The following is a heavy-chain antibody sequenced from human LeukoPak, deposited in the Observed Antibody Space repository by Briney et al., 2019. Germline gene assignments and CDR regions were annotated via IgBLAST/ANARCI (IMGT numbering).Heavy chain of an antibody. CDR3: ARTYCAEDCSIRYFDY. J-gene: IGHJ4*02. V-gene: IGHV1-46*01. CDR1: GVILSSYN. D-gene: IGHD2-21*02. Sequence: ASVKVFCKASGVILSSYNMHWVRQAPGRGLEWLGISNPSGGDTKYAQKFQGRVTLTRDKSTSTVYMELSSLTSDDTAVYYCARTYCAEDCSIRYFDYWGQGTLVTVSS. CDR2: SNPSGGDT.